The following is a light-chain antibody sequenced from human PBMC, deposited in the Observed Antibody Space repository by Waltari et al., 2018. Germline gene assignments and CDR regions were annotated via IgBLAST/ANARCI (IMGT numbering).Light chain of an antibody. J-gene: IGLJ2*01. V-gene: IGLV7-46*01. Sequence: QAVVTQEPSLTVSPGGTVTLTCGSSTGAVTSGHYPYWFQQKPGQAPRTLIYDTSNKHSWTPARFSGSLLGGKAALTRSGAQPEDEAEYYCLLSYSGSRVLFGGGTKLTVL. CDR2: DTS. CDR3: LLSYSGSRVL. CDR1: TGAVTSGHY.